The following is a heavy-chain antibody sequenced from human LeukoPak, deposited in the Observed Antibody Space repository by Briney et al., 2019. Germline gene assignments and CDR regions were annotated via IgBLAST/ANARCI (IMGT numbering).Heavy chain of an antibody. CDR3: ARDYSGSYYRNTFDY. J-gene: IGHJ4*02. D-gene: IGHD1-26*01. Sequence: ASVTVSCKASGGTFSSYAISWVRQAPGQGLEWMGGIIPIFGTANYAQKFQGRVTITRDTSASTAYMELSSLRSEDTAVYYCARDYSGSYYRNTFDYWGQGTLVTVSS. V-gene: IGHV1-69*05. CDR1: GGTFSSYA. CDR2: IIPIFGTA.